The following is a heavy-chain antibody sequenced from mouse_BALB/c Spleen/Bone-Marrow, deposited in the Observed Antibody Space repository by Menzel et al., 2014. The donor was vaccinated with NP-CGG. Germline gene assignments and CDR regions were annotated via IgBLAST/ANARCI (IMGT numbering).Heavy chain of an antibody. D-gene: IGHD2-4*01. CDR2: ISGGSSSI. Sequence: EVMLVESGGGLVQPGGSRKLSCAASGFTFSNFGMHWVRQAPERGLEWVAYISGGSSSIYYGDTVKGRFTISRDNPKNTLFLQMTSLRSEDTAMYFCSRGEDYDGYAMDYWGQGTSITVSS. CDR1: GFTFSNFG. J-gene: IGHJ4*01. CDR3: SRGEDYDGYAMDY. V-gene: IGHV5-17*02.